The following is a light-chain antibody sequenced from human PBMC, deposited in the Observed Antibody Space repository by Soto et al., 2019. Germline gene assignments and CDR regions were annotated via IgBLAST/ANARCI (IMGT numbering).Light chain of an antibody. CDR1: QSISSH. Sequence: DIQTTQSPSSLSPSLGDRVSITSRASQSISSHLNWYQQRPGKAPKLLIYAASSLQSGVPPRFSGSGSGTDFTLTITSLQPEDVATYYCQQSYSIPGTFGQGTKVDIK. CDR3: QQSYSIPGT. J-gene: IGKJ1*01. CDR2: AAS. V-gene: IGKV1-39*01.